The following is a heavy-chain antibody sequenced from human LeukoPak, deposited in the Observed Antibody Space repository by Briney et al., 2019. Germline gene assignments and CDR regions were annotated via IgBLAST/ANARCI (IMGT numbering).Heavy chain of an antibody. CDR3: AVSGVSTIAFDY. CDR1: GFTFDDYG. J-gene: IGHJ4*02. Sequence: PGGSLRLSCAASGFTFDDYGMSWVRQAPGKGLEWVSSISGSSSSISNADSVMGRFTISRDNSKNSLYLQMNSLRAEDTAVYYCAVSGVSTIAFDYWGQGTLVTVSS. CDR2: ISGSSSSI. D-gene: IGHD3-3*01. V-gene: IGHV3-21*01.